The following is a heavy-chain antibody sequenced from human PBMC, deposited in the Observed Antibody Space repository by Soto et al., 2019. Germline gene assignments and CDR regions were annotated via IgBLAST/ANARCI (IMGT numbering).Heavy chain of an antibody. J-gene: IGHJ4*02. D-gene: IGHD3-3*01. CDR2: ISYDGSNK. V-gene: IGHV3-30*18. Sequence: GGSLRLSCAASGFTFSSYGMHWVRQAPGKGLEWVAVISYDGSNKYYADSVKGRFTISRDNSKNTLYLQMNSLRAEDTAVYYCAKDRGGYYNIGFDYWGQGTLVTVSS. CDR3: AKDRGGYYNIGFDY. CDR1: GFTFSSYG.